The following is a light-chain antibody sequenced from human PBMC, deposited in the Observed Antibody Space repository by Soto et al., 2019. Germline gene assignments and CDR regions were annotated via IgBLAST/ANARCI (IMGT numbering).Light chain of an antibody. V-gene: IGLV2-14*01. CDR3: SSYTSSSIDYV. CDR1: SSDVGDYNY. Sequence: QSALTQPASVSGSPGQSITISCTGTSSDVGDYNYVSWYQQHPGKAPKLMIYEVSNRPSGVSNRFSGSKSGNTASLTISGRQAEDEADYYCSSYTSSSIDYVFGTGTKLTVL. CDR2: EVS. J-gene: IGLJ1*01.